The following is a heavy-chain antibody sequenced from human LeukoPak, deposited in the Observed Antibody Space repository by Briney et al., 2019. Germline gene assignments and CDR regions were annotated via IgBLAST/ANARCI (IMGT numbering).Heavy chain of an antibody. J-gene: IGHJ4*02. D-gene: IGHD1-26*01. CDR3: ARSWDVDY. Sequence: GGSLRLSCAASGFTFSSHWMHWVRQVPGKGLVWVSRINIDGSSISYADAVKGRFIISRDNAKNTLYLQMNSPRAEDTAVYYCARSWDVDYWGQGTLVTVSS. V-gene: IGHV3-74*01. CDR2: INIDGSSI. CDR1: GFTFSSHW.